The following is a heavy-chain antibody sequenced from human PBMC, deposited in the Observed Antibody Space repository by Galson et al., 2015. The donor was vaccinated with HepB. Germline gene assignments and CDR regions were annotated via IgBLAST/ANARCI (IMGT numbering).Heavy chain of an antibody. CDR2: ISAYNGNT. CDR1: GYTFTSCG. Sequence: SVKVSCKASGYTFTSCGISRVRQAPGQGLEWMGWISAYNGNTNYAQKLQGRVTMTTDTSTSTAYMELRSLRSDDTAVYYCARDSLLWFGELSQTKYNWFDPWGQGTLVTVSS. D-gene: IGHD3-10*01. CDR3: ARDSLLWFGELSQTKYNWFDP. V-gene: IGHV1-18*04. J-gene: IGHJ5*02.